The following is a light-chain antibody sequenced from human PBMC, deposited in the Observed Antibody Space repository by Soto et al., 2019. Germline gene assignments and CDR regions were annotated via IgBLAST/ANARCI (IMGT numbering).Light chain of an antibody. J-gene: IGLJ1*01. V-gene: IGLV1-40*01. Sequence: QSVLTQPPSVSGAPGQRVTISCTGSSSNIGAGYVVHWYQQLPGTAPKLLIYGNSNRPSGVPDQFSGSKSGTSASLAISGLQSEDEADYYCNSYTTSNTRQIVFGTGTKVTVL. CDR3: NSYTTSNTRQIV. CDR2: GNS. CDR1: SSNIGAGYV.